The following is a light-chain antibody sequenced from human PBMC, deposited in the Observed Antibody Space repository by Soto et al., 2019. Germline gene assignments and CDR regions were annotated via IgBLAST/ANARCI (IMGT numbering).Light chain of an antibody. J-gene: IGLJ3*02. V-gene: IGLV2-14*01. CDR3: SLYTISRV. CDR1: SSDVGGYTY. CDR2: EVT. Sequence: QSALTQPASVSGSPRQSITISCTGASSDVGGYTYVSWYQQHPGKAPKLIIYEVTNRPSGVSNRFSGSKSGNTASLTISGLQAEDEADYYCSLYTISRVFGGGTKLTVL.